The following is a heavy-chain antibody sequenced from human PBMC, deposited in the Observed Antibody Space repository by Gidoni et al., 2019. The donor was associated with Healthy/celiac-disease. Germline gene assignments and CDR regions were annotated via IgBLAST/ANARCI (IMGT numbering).Heavy chain of an antibody. J-gene: IGHJ4*02. Sequence: QVQLVQSGAEVKKPGAAVKVSCKASGETFTGYYMHWVRQAPGQGLEWMGWINPNSGGTNYAQKFPGMVTMTRDTSISTAYMELSRLRSDDTAVYYCARASVARPDPMGYWGQGTLVTVSS. CDR2: INPNSGGT. CDR3: ARASVARPDPMGY. V-gene: IGHV1-2*02. CDR1: GETFTGYY. D-gene: IGHD6-6*01.